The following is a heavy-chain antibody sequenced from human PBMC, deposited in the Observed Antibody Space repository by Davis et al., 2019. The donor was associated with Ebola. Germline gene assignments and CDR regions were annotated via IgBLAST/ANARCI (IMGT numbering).Heavy chain of an antibody. Sequence: ASVKVSCKASGYTFTNYYMHWVRQAPGQGLEWMGMINPNDGRTIYAQKFQDRVTVTRDTSMTTVYMDLSSLRSEDTALYYCTTPGGQDSGYDVFDIWGQGTMVTVSS. V-gene: IGHV1-46*03. D-gene: IGHD5-12*01. CDR1: GYTFTNYY. J-gene: IGHJ3*02. CDR3: TTPGGQDSGYDVFDI. CDR2: INPNDGRT.